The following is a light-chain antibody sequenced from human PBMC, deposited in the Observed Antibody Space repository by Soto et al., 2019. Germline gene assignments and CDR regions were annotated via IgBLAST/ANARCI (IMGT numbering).Light chain of an antibody. CDR1: QSISSH. J-gene: IGKJ2*01. CDR2: AAS. V-gene: IGKV1-39*01. CDR3: QQGYSTVLYT. Sequence: DIQMTQSPSSLSASVGDRVTITCRASQSISSHLNWYQQKPGKAPKLLIYAASGLQSGVPSRFSGSGSGTEFTLTISSLQPEDFATYYCQQGYSTVLYTFGQGTKLEIK.